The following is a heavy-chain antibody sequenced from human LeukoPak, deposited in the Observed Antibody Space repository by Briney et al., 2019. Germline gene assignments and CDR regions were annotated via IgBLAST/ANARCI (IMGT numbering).Heavy chain of an antibody. Sequence: AAVKVSCKTSGYSENFYGITWVRQVAGQGLEWMGWISAQHGQTEYAPNSQDRVTMTTDTYTNTAYMELRSLRSDDTAVYYCAGSLGYCTSNVCYLKYWGQGTLVTVSS. CDR1: GYSENFYG. J-gene: IGHJ4*02. CDR3: AGSLGYCTSNVCYLKY. V-gene: IGHV1-18*01. CDR2: ISAQHGQT. D-gene: IGHD2-8*01.